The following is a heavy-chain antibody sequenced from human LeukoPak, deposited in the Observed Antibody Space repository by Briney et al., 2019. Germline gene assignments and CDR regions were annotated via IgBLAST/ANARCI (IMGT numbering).Heavy chain of an antibody. D-gene: IGHD3-22*01. CDR3: ARDSARVYYYDSSGYGVDY. CDR2: INPSGGST. CDR1: GYTFTSYY. J-gene: IGHJ4*02. V-gene: IGHV1-46*01. Sequence: GASVKVSCKASGYTFTSYYMHWVRQAPGQGLEWMGIINPSGGSTSYAQKFQGRVTMTTDTSTSTACMELRSLRSDDTAVYYCARDSARVYYYDSSGYGVDYWGQGTLVTVSS.